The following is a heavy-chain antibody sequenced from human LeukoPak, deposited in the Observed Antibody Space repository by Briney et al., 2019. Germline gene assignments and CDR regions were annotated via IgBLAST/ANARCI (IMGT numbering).Heavy chain of an antibody. CDR3: ARDDYVWGSYRQYNWFDP. J-gene: IGHJ5*02. CDR2: IYHSGST. V-gene: IGHV4-30-2*01. Sequence: SQTLSLTCAVSGGSISSGGYSWSWIRQPPGKGLEWIGYIYHSGSTYYNPSLKSRVTISVDRSKNQFSLKLSSVTAADTAVYYCARDDYVWGSYRQYNWFDPWGQGTLVTVSS. CDR1: GGSISSGGYS. D-gene: IGHD3-16*02.